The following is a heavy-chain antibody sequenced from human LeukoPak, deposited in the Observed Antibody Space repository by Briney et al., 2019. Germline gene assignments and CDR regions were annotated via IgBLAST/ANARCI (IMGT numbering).Heavy chain of an antibody. CDR1: GYTFTVYY. CDR3: ARVGSGYFDY. Sequence: ASVTLSFKSSGYTFTVYYMHLVRQPPGQGLEGMGLTNPNRGGTHNAQKFQGRVTMPRDTSINTAYMELSRLISDDTAVYYCARVGSGYFDYWGQRAMVTVSS. D-gene: IGHD2-15*01. V-gene: IGHV1-2*02. J-gene: IGHJ4*02. CDR2: TNPNRGGT.